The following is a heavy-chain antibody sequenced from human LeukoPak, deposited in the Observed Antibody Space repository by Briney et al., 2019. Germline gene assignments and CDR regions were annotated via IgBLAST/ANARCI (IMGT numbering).Heavy chain of an antibody. J-gene: IGHJ3*02. D-gene: IGHD2-2*01. CDR1: GDSISSYY. CDR3: ARDAPPGYCSSTSCYDGNAFDI. CDR2: IYYSGST. Sequence: SETLSLTCTVSGDSISSYYCDWIRQPPGKGLEWIGYIYYSGSTYYNPSLKSRVTISVDTSKNQFSLKLSSVTAADTAVYYCARDAPPGYCSSTSCYDGNAFDIWGQGTMVTVSS. V-gene: IGHV4-59*12.